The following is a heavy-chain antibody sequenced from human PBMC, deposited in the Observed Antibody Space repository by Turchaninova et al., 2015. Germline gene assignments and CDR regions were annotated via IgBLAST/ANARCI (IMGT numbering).Heavy chain of an antibody. Sequence: QVQLVQSGAEVKKPGASVKVSCKTSGYTFTGYYMHWLRQAPGQGLEWMGWINPNRGGTNEEQKFQDRFTMTRETSISTAYMGLSSLRSDDTAVYYCARMEGATMRGDYWGQGTLVTVSS. J-gene: IGHJ4*02. CDR2: INPNRGGT. CDR3: ARMEGATMRGDY. D-gene: IGHD1-26*01. V-gene: IGHV1-2*02. CDR1: GYTFTGYY.